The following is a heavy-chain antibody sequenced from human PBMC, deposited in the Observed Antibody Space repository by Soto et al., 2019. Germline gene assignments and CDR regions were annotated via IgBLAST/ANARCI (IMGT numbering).Heavy chain of an antibody. V-gene: IGHV4-31*02. D-gene: IGHD7-27*01. CDR1: GDSMAAGGHY. J-gene: IGHJ4*02. CDR2: IYYSGAT. Sequence: QVHLQESGPGLVRPSETLSLSCSVSGDSMAAGGHYYNWIRHLPGKGLEWIGYIYYSGATHYSPSLRPRATISIDTSKNQFSLRLISVPSADTALYFCARDKLLEPTVWGYWGQGIQVTVSS. CDR3: ARDKLLEPTVWGY.